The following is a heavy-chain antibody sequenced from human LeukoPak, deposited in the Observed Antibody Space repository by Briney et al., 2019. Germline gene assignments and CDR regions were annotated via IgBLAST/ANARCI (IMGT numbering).Heavy chain of an antibody. V-gene: IGHV1-46*01. J-gene: IGHJ4*02. CDR3: ARDFIPIPRTYYFDY. Sequence: GASVKVSCKASGYTFTSYYMHWVRQAPGQGLEWMGIINPSGGSTSYAQKFQGRVTMTRDTSTSTVYMELSSLRSEDTAVYYCARDFIPIPRTYYFDYWGQGTLVTVSS. CDR1: GYTFTSYY. D-gene: IGHD2-2*02. CDR2: INPSGGST.